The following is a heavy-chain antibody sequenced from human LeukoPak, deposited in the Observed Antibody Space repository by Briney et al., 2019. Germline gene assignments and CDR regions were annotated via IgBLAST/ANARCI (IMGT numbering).Heavy chain of an antibody. CDR2: IYYTGTT. J-gene: IGHJ6*03. CDR1: GGSISSSLYH. D-gene: IGHD5-12*01. V-gene: IGHV4-39*07. CDR3: ARATSSYFYYMDV. Sequence: SETLSLTCTVSGGSISSSLYHWGWIRQSPGKNLEWLGSIYYTGTTHYNPSLKSRVTISVDTSKNQFSLNVSSVTAADTAVYYCARATSSYFYYMDVWGKGTTVTISS.